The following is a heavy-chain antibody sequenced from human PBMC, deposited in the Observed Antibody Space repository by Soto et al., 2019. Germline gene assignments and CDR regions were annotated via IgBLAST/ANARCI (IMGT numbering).Heavy chain of an antibody. CDR1: GFTFSSYG. V-gene: IGHV3-33*01. CDR3: ARDRGDSSGYYNYYGIEV. D-gene: IGHD3-22*01. J-gene: IGHJ6*02. CDR2: IWYDGSNK. Sequence: QVQLVESGGGVVQPGRSLRLSCAASGFTFSSYGMHWVRQAPGKGLEWVAVIWYDGSNKYYADSVKGRFTISRDNSKDKLYLKMNSLRAEVTAVYYCARDRGDSSGYYNYYGIEVGGQGTTVTVSS.